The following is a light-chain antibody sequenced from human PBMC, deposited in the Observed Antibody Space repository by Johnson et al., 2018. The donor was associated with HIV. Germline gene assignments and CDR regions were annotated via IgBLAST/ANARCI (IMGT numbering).Light chain of an antibody. CDR2: DHD. Sequence: QSVLTQPPSMSAAPGQKVTISCSGSSSNIGNNYVSWYQQLPGTAPKLLIYDHDKRPSGIPDRFSASKSDTSATLGITGLQTGDEANYYCGTWDGGLSIYVFGTGTEVTVL. CDR1: SSNIGNNY. V-gene: IGLV1-51*01. J-gene: IGLJ1*01. CDR3: GTWDGGLSIYV.